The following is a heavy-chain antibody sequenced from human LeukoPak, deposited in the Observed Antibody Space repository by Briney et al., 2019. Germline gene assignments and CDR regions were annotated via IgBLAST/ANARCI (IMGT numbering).Heavy chain of an antibody. CDR1: GYTFTSYG. D-gene: IGHD3-22*01. Sequence: ASVKVSCKASGYTFTSYGISWVRQAPGQGLEWMGIINPSGGSTSYAQKFQGRVTMTRDTSTSTVYMELSSLRSEDTAVYYCARAITRTMIVVDYWGQGTLVTVSS. J-gene: IGHJ4*02. CDR3: ARAITRTMIVVDY. V-gene: IGHV1-46*01. CDR2: INPSGGST.